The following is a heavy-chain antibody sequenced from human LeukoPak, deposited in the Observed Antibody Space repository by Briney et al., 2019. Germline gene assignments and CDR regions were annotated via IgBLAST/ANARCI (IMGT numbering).Heavy chain of an antibody. V-gene: IGHV1-69*04. J-gene: IGHJ4*02. CDR2: IIPILGIA. CDR3: ARHLYYDSSGYPNAIDY. Sequence: SVKVSCKASGGTFSSYAISWVRQAPGQGLEWMGRIIPILGIANYAQKFQGRVTITADKSTSTAYMELSSLRSEDTAVYYCARHLYYDSSGYPNAIDYWGQGTLATVSS. D-gene: IGHD3-22*01. CDR1: GGTFSSYA.